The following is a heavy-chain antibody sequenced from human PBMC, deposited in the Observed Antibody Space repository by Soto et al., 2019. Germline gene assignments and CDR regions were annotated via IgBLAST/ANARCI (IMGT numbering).Heavy chain of an antibody. CDR2: IIPILGIA. V-gene: IGHV1-69*02. CDR1: GGTFISYT. J-gene: IGHJ5*02. D-gene: IGHD2-2*01. Sequence: SVKVSCKASGGTFISYTISWVRQAPGQGLEWMGRIIPILGIANYAQKFQGRVTITADKSTSTAYMELSSLRSEDTAVYYCARQATKGIYCSSTSCYNNWFDPWGQGTLVTVSS. CDR3: ARQATKGIYCSSTSCYNNWFDP.